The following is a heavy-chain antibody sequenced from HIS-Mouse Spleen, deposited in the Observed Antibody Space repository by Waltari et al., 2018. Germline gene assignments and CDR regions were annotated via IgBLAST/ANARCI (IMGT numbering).Heavy chain of an antibody. J-gene: IGHJ3*02. D-gene: IGHD5-12*01. V-gene: IGHV3-21*01. Sequence: EVQLVASGGGLVKPVGSLRLSCAASGFPFSSYSMNWVRQAPGKGMEWLSSISSSSSYIYYADSVKGRFTISRDNAKNSLYLQMNSLRAEDTAVYYCARGYSGYDDAFDIWGQGTMVTVSS. CDR1: GFPFSSYS. CDR3: ARGYSGYDDAFDI. CDR2: ISSSSSYI.